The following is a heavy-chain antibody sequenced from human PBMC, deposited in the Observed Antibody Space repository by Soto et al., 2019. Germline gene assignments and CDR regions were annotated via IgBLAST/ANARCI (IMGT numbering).Heavy chain of an antibody. CDR1: GFTFSSYA. D-gene: IGHD3-16*01. Sequence: QVQLVESGGGVVQPGRSLRLSCAASGFTFSSYAMHWVRRATGKWLEWMAVVSYDGSNKYYADSVKGRFTISRDNSKNTLYLQMNSLRPDDTARYYCARDGGAYWGQGTLVIVSS. CDR2: VSYDGSNK. V-gene: IGHV3-30-3*01. J-gene: IGHJ4*02. CDR3: ARDGGAY.